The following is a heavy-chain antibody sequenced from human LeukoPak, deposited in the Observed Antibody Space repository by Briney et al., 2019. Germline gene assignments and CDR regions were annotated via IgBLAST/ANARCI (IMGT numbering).Heavy chain of an antibody. D-gene: IGHD3-10*01. Sequence: NPSETLSLTCAVYGGSFSGYYWSWIRQPPGKGLEWIGEINHSGSTNYNPSLRSRVTISVDTSKNQFSLKLSSVTAADTAVYYCARSHGSGSYYNLNDYWGQGTLVTVSS. J-gene: IGHJ4*02. V-gene: IGHV4-34*01. CDR1: GGSFSGYY. CDR2: INHSGST. CDR3: ARSHGSGSYYNLNDY.